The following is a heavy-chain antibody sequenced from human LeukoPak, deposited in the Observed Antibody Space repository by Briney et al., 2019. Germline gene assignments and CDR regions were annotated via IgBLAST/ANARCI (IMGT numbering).Heavy chain of an antibody. V-gene: IGHV4-59*08. CDR1: DGSVSNYY. CDR2: AYYSGST. D-gene: IGHD6-19*01. J-gene: IGHJ5*02. Sequence: SETLSLNCSVFDGSVSNYYWSWIRQPPGQGLECIGYAYYSGSTTYNPSLESRVTISVDTSKNQFSLKLTAVTAADTAVYYCARSSAVATSRSWFDPWGQGTLVTVSS. CDR3: ARSSAVATSRSWFDP.